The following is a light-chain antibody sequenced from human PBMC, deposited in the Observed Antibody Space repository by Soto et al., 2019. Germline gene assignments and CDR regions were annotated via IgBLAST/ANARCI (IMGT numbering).Light chain of an antibody. CDR1: SSNIGNNY. CDR2: DNN. Sequence: QSVLTQPPSVSAAPGQKVTIYCSGSSSNIGNNYVTWYQQVPGTAPKLLIYDNNKRPSGIPDRFSGSKSGTSATLGITGLQTGDEADYYCGTWDNSLSAGVFGGGTKVTVL. V-gene: IGLV1-51*01. J-gene: IGLJ2*01. CDR3: GTWDNSLSAGV.